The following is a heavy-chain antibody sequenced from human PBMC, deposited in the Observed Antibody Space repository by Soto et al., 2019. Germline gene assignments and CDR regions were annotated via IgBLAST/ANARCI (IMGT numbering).Heavy chain of an antibody. J-gene: IGHJ4*02. CDR1: GFTFSDHY. V-gene: IGHV3-72*01. CDR3: AREGGYCSSTTCYRPPDY. D-gene: IGHD2-2*01. CDR2: TGNIANGYTT. Sequence: PGGSLRLSCAASGFTFSDHYMDWVRQAPGKGLEWVGRTGNIANGYTTEYAASVKGRFAISRDNSKNSLYLQMNSLKTEDTAVYYCAREGGYCSSTTCYRPPDYWGQGTLVTVSS.